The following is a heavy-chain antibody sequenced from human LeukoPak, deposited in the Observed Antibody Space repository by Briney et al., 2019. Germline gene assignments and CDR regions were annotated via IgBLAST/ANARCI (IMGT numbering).Heavy chain of an antibody. CDR1: GFTFDDYA. D-gene: IGHD1-26*01. V-gene: IGHV3-9*01. Sequence: GGSLRLSCAASGFTFDDYAMHWVRQAPGKGLEWVSGVTWNSDTIGYAESVMGRFTISRDNAKNSLYLQMNNLRAEDTALYYCTKDISVGATPYYFDYWGQGTLVTVSS. CDR2: VTWNSDTI. CDR3: TKDISVGATPYYFDY. J-gene: IGHJ4*02.